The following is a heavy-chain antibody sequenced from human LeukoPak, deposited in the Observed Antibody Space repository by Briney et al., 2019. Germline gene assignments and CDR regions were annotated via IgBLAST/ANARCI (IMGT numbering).Heavy chain of an antibody. V-gene: IGHV5-51*01. J-gene: IGHJ4*02. CDR2: IYAGDSEI. D-gene: IGHD5-12*01. CDR3: ARHSRGSNDY. CDR1: GYTFNAYW. Sequence: GESLKISCKGSGYTFNAYWIGWVRQMPGKGLEWMGVIYAGDSEIRYSPSFQGQVTISVDKSMSTAYLQWSSLKASDTAMYYCARHSRGSNDYWGQGTLVTVSS.